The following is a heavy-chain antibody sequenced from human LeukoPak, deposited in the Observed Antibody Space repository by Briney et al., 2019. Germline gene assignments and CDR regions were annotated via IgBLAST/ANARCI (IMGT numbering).Heavy chain of an antibody. Sequence: GGSLRLSCAAAGFTFSRYAMSWVRQAPGKGLEWVSAISGSGGSTYYADSVKGRFTISRDNSKNTLYLQMNSLRAEDTAVYCCAKDWTRARAFDIWGQGTMVTVSS. D-gene: IGHD3/OR15-3a*01. CDR1: GFTFSRYA. J-gene: IGHJ3*02. V-gene: IGHV3-23*01. CDR3: AKDWTRARAFDI. CDR2: ISGSGGST.